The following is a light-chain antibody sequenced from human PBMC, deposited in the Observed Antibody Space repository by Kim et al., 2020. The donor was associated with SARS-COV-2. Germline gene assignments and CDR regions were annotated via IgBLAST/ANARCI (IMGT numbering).Light chain of an antibody. J-gene: IGLJ1*01. CDR2: DVN. CDR3: SSYTGSYTWV. CDR1: SSDSYNS. Sequence: QSALTQPRSVSGSPGQSVTISCTGPSSDSYNSVSWYQHHPGKAPKLIIYDVNQRPPGVPDRFSGSKSGNTASLTISGLQAEDETDYYCSSYTGSYTWVFGTGTKVTVL. V-gene: IGLV2-11*01.